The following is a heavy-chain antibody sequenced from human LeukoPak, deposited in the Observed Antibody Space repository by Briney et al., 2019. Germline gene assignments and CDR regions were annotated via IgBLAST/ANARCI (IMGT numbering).Heavy chain of an antibody. V-gene: IGHV6-1*01. J-gene: IGHJ6*02. CDR2: TYYRSKWYN. D-gene: IGHD3-10*01. CDR1: GDSVSSNSAA. CDR3: ARVGSESAYGMDV. Sequence: SQTLSLTCAISGDSVSSNSAAWNWIRQSPSRGLEWLGRTYYRSKWYNDYAVSVKSRVTINSDTSKNQFPLQLNSVTPEDTAAYYCARVGSESAYGMDVWGQGTTVTVSS.